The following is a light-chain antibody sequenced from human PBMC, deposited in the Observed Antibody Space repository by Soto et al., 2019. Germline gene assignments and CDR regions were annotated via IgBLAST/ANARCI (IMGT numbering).Light chain of an antibody. Sequence: DIQITQSPSTLSASVGDSLTITCRASHSIGDCLAWYQQKPGKAPHLLIYYASNVESGVPSRFSGSGSGREFTLTISSRRTYDFATYYCKQYESYSLTFGGGTRVEIK. CDR1: HSIGDC. CDR3: KQYESYSLT. V-gene: IGKV1-5*01. CDR2: YAS. J-gene: IGKJ4*01.